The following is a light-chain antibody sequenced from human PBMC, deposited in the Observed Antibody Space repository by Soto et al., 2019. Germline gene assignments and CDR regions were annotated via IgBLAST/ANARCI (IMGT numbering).Light chain of an antibody. CDR2: GSY. J-gene: IGKJ5*01. CDR1: QGASDW. CDR3: IQDFNYPIT. V-gene: IGKV1-12*01. Sequence: DIQMTQSPSSVSASVGDRVTITCRASQGASDWVAWYQQKPGEAPKLLIYGSYSLLSGVQSRFSGTRSGTDFTLTIRSLLPEDFATYYCIQDFNYPITFGQGTRLEIK.